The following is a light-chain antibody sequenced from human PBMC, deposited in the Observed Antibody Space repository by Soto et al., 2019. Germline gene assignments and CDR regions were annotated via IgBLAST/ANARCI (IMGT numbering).Light chain of an antibody. J-gene: IGKJ2*01. V-gene: IGKV1-39*01. CDR1: QSISSY. CDR3: QQSYSTPPYT. CDR2: AAS. Sequence: DLQMTQSPSSLSASVGDRVTITCRASQSISSYLNWYQQKPGKAPKLLIYAASILQSGVPSRFSGSGSRTDFTLTISSLQPEDFATYYCQQSYSTPPYTFGQRTKLEMK.